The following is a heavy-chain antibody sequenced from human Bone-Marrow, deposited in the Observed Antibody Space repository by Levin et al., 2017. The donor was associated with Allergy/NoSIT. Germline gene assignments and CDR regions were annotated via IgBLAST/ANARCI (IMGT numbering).Heavy chain of an antibody. V-gene: IGHV4-39*07. CDR1: GYSISGSAYY. CDR3: ARAGRYDY. CDR2: INHSGST. J-gene: IGHJ4*02. Sequence: ASETLSLTCTVSGYSISGSAYYWGWIRQPPGKGLEWIGSINHSGSTYYNPSLKSRVTISVDTSKSQFSLKLSSVTAADTAVYYCARAGRYDYWGQGALVTVSS.